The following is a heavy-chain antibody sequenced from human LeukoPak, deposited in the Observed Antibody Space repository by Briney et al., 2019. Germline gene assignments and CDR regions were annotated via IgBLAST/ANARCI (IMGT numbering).Heavy chain of an antibody. CDR2: INPNSGGT. CDR1: GYTFTGYY. V-gene: IGHV1-2*02. D-gene: IGHD1-1*01. Sequence: GASVKVSCKASGYTFTGYYMHWVRQAPGQGLEWMGWINPNSGGTNYAQKFQGRVTMTRDTSISTAYMELSRLRSDDTAGYYCARDDCRRSNWKEGFDYWGQGTLVTVSS. J-gene: IGHJ4*02. CDR3: ARDDCRRSNWKEGFDY.